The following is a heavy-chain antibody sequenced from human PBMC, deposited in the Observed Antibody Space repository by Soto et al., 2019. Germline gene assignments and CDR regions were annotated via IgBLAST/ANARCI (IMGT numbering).Heavy chain of an antibody. D-gene: IGHD3-10*01. CDR1: GLFFSDYY. Sequence: GGSLRLSCAASGLFFSDYYLSWIRQAPGKALECVAYISGTGDTKYYAVSVTGRFTISRDNPKNSLYLQMNSLRPEDAAVYYCAIGGGQIYYKGLDVWGQGTTVTVSS. CDR2: ISGTGDTK. V-gene: IGHV3-11*01. CDR3: AIGGGQIYYKGLDV. J-gene: IGHJ6*02.